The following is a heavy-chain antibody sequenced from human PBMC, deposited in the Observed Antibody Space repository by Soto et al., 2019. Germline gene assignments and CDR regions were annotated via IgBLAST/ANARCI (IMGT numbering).Heavy chain of an antibody. J-gene: IGHJ6*03. CDR2: IIPILDVA. Sequence: QVQLVQSGAEVKKPGSSVRVSCKASGDIFSNYTISWVRQAPGQGLEWMGRIIPILDVANYPLRFQGRVTITADKSTSTVYMELSSLRSEDTAIYYCARVKTGSGRYGGDYYMDVWGKGTTVTVSS. D-gene: IGHD3-10*01. CDR1: GDIFSNYT. V-gene: IGHV1-69*02. CDR3: ARVKTGSGRYGGDYYMDV.